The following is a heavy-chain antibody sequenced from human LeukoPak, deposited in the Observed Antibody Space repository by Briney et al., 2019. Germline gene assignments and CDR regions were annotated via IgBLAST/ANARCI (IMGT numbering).Heavy chain of an antibody. CDR2: IYYSGST. CDR1: GGSISSYY. J-gene: IGHJ4*02. D-gene: IGHD3-3*01. CDR3: ARGYYDFWSGYYSRFDY. V-gene: IGHV4-59*01. Sequence: NPSETLSLTCTVSGGSISSYYWSWIRQPPGKGLEWIGYIYYSGSTNYNPSLKSRVTISVDTSKNQFSLKLSSVTAADTAVYYCARGYYDFWSGYYSRFDYWGQGTLVTVSS.